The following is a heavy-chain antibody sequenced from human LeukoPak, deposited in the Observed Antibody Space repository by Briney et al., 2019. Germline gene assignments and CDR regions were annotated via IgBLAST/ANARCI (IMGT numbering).Heavy chain of an antibody. Sequence: PSETLSLTCTVSGGSISSSDYYWGWIRQPPGKGLEWIGSIYYSGSTLYNPSLRGRVTISIDTSKTQFSLKLSSVTAADTAVYYCARGQFGGSSSSAFDIWGQGTMVTVSS. CDR2: IYYSGST. J-gene: IGHJ3*02. CDR1: GGSISSSDYY. CDR3: ARGQFGGSSSSAFDI. V-gene: IGHV4-39*01. D-gene: IGHD6-13*01.